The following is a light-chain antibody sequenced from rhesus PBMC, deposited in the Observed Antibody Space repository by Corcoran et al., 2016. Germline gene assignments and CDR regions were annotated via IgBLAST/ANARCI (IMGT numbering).Light chain of an antibody. Sequence: DIQMTQSPSSLSASVGDKLTITCRASQGISSWLAWYQQKPGKAPKLQIYTASSLQSGVPSRLSGSESGKDFPLTISSLQPEDFATYYCLQYSSSPRTFGQGTKVEIK. CDR2: TAS. CDR1: QGISSW. V-gene: IGKV1-22*01. J-gene: IGKJ1*01. CDR3: LQYSSSPRT.